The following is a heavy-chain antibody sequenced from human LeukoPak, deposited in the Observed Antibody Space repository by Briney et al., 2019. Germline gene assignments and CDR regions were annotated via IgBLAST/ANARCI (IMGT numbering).Heavy chain of an antibody. CDR3: ARDVAGGQQWLVQYLDY. Sequence: GGSLRLSCAASGFTFSSYEMNWVRQAPGKGLEWVSYISSSSSYIYYADSVKGRFTISRDNAKNSLYLQMNSLRAEDTAVYYCARDVAGGQQWLVQYLDYWGQGTLVTVSS. V-gene: IGHV3-21*05. J-gene: IGHJ4*02. CDR2: ISSSSSYI. D-gene: IGHD6-19*01. CDR1: GFTFSSYE.